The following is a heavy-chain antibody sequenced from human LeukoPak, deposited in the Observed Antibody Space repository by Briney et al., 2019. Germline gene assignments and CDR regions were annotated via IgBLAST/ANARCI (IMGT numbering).Heavy chain of an antibody. V-gene: IGHV3-23*01. J-gene: IGHJ4*02. CDR1: GLTFNTYP. Sequence: PGGSLSLSCAASGLTFNTYPMAWVRQAPGKGLEWVSRISGGGDTTYYTDSVKGRFTISRDNSKNTLFLQMNSLRAEDTAIYFCATDSNPFDFWGQGTLVTVSS. D-gene: IGHD6-13*01. CDR2: ISGGGDTT. CDR3: ATDSNPFDF.